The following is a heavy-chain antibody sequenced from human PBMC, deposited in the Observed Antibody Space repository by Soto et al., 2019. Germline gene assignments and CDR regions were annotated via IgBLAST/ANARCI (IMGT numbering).Heavy chain of an antibody. CDR2: IYTSASI. CDR1: GADITTYS. J-gene: IGHJ6*02. D-gene: IGHD1-26*01. V-gene: IGHV4-4*07. Sequence: SKALSLTCSVSGADITTYSWTWIRQPAGKGLEWIGRIYTSASINYNPSLKGRVTLSVDTSTNQVSLRLASVTAADTAVYYCAREREACYNFYYGLYCWGQGSKVTVSS. CDR3: AREREACYNFYYGLYC.